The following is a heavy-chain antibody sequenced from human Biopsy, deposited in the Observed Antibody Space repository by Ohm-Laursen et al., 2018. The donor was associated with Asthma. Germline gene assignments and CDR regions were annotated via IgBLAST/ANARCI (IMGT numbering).Heavy chain of an antibody. CDR1: GYNFISFA. D-gene: IGHD3-9*01. J-gene: IGHJ3*01. CDR3: ARTYYDFLTGQVKDVFGV. CDR2: VNTGNGDT. V-gene: IGHV1-3*04. Sequence: SSVKVSCNASGYNFISFAIHWVRQAPGQRLEWMGWVNTGNGDTKYSQRFQGRVTITRDTSASTAYMELRSLRSEDTATYYCARTYYDFLTGQVKDVFGVWGQGTMVTVSS.